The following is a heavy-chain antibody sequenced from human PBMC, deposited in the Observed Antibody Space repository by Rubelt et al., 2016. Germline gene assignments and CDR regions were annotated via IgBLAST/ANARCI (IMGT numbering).Heavy chain of an antibody. CDR2: IYWDDDS. J-gene: IGHJ5*02. CDR3: AHYKATIRGNWFDP. V-gene: IGHV2-5*02. CDR1: GFSLSTSGVG. Sequence: QITLKESGPTLVKPTQTLTLTCTFSGFSLSTSGVGVGWFRQPPGEALEWLALIYWDDDSKYSPSLKSRLAITKDTSKNQVVLTMTNLDPVETATYYCAHYKATIRGNWFDPWGQGTLVTVSS. D-gene: IGHD3-3*02.